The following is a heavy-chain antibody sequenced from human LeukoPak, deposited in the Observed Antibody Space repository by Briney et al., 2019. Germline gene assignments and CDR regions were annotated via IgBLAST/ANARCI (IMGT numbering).Heavy chain of an antibody. CDR2: IGGSSGTI. CDR3: ARGFHYDFWSGSYYFDY. CDR1: GFTFITYS. Sequence: GGSLRLSCAASGFTFITYSMNWVRQAPGKGLEGISYIGGSSGTIYYADSVKGRFTISRDNAKKSLFLQMNSLRAEDTAVYYCARGFHYDFWSGSYYFDYWGQGTLVTVSS. D-gene: IGHD3-3*01. J-gene: IGHJ4*02. V-gene: IGHV3-48*01.